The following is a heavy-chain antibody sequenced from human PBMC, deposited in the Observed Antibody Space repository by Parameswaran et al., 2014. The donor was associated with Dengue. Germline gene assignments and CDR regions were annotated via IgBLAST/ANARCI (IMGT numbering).Heavy chain of an antibody. Sequence: WVRQAPGQGLEWMGIINPSGGSTSYAQKFQGRVTMTRDTSTSTVYMELSSLRSEDTAVYYCARETTGHYDFWSGYYDFDYWGQGTLVTVSS. CDR3: ARETTGHYDFWSGYYDFDY. V-gene: IGHV1-46*01. CDR2: INPSGGST. D-gene: IGHD3-3*01. J-gene: IGHJ4*02.